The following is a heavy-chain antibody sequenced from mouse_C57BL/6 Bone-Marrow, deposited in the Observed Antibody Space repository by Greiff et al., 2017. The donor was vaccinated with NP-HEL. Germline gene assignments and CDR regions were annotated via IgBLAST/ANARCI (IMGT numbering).Heavy chain of an antibody. CDR1: GYTFTNYW. Sequence: QVQLQQSGAELVRPGTSVKMSCKASGYTFTNYWIGWAKQRPGHGLEWIGDIYPGGGYTNYNEKFKGKATLTADKSSSTAYMQFSSRTSEDSAIFYCARGNWEGDYYAMDYWGQGTSVTVSS. D-gene: IGHD4-1*01. CDR2: IYPGGGYT. CDR3: ARGNWEGDYYAMDY. J-gene: IGHJ4*01. V-gene: IGHV1-63*01.